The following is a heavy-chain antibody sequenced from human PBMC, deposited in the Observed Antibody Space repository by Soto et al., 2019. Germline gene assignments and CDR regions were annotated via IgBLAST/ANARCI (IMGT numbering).Heavy chain of an antibody. CDR2: ISGSVDSV. J-gene: IGHJ6*03. V-gene: IGHV3-23*01. CDR1: GFTFSSYA. Sequence: EVQLLGSGGGLVQPGGSLRLSCAASGFTFSSYAMSWVRQAPGKGLEWVSGISGSVDSVYYADSVKGRFTISRDNSKNTLYLQMNSLRAEDTAIYYCAKDRCSSSSCTFYYYYMDVWGKGTTVTVSS. D-gene: IGHD2-2*01. CDR3: AKDRCSSSSCTFYYYYMDV.